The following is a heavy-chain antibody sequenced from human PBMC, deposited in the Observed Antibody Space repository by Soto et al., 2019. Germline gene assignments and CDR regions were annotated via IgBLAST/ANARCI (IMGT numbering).Heavy chain of an antibody. D-gene: IGHD2-21*02. CDR2: ILHSGST. CDR1: GVSVTSEDFY. Sequence: QVQLQQSGPGLVKPSETLSLTCTVSGVSVTSEDFYWTWLRQPPGKGLEGIGHILHSGSTSYSSSLEGRVTISTDTARTHFSLSRISTAAAYTAVFYWARVTLIDAGRGDATTSAFAVWGRETRVTVSS. V-gene: IGHV4-61*03. J-gene: IGHJ3*01. CDR3: ARVTLIDAGRGDATTSAFAV.